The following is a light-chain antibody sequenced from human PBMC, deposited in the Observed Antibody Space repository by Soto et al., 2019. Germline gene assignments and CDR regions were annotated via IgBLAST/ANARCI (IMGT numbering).Light chain of an antibody. CDR3: QQYNNWPRT. V-gene: IGKV3-15*01. J-gene: IGKJ1*01. Sequence: EIVMTQSPATLSVSPGERATLSCRASQSVSSDLAWYHQKPGQAPRLLIYDASTRATGIPARFSGSGSGTEFTLTINSLQSEDFAVYDCQQYNNWPRTFGQGTKVDI. CDR2: DAS. CDR1: QSVSSD.